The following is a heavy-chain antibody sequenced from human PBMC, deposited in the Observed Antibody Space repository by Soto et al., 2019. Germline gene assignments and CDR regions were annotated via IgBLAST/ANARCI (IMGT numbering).Heavy chain of an antibody. CDR3: AHSIAPRIFRH. CDR2: IYWDDDE. V-gene: IGHV2-5*02. CDR1: GFSLSTSGVG. D-gene: IGHD2-15*01. J-gene: IGHJ1*01. Sequence: QITLKESGPTLVKPTQTLTLTCTFSGFSLSTSGVGVCWSRQPQGKALEWLALIYWDDDERYSPSLKNRLTITKDTSKNQVVLTMTNMDPVDTATYYCAHSIAPRIFRHWGQGTLVTVSS.